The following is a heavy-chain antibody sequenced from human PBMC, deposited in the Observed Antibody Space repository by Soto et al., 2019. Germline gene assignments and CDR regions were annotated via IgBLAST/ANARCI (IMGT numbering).Heavy chain of an antibody. CDR2: MNPNSGNT. Sequence: ASVKVSWKASGYTFTSHDINWVRQATGQGLEWMGWMNPNSGNTGYAQKFQGRVTMTRNTSISTAYMELSSLRSEDTAVYYCARWDYGDYARFDYWGQGTLVTVSS. CDR3: ARWDYGDYARFDY. D-gene: IGHD4-17*01. CDR1: GYTFTSHD. V-gene: IGHV1-8*01. J-gene: IGHJ4*02.